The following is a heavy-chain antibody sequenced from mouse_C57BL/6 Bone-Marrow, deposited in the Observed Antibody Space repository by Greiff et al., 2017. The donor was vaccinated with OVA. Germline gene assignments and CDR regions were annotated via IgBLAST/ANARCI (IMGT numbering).Heavy chain of an antibody. V-gene: IGHV2-9-1*01. CDR2: IWTGGGT. Sequence: VKLMESGPGLVAPSQSLSITCTVSGFSLTSYAISWVRQPPGKGLEWLGVIWTGGGTNYNSALKSRLSISKDNSKSQVFLKMNSLQTDDTSRYYGARKDWDGSGALFAYWGQGTLVTVSA. D-gene: IGHD4-1*01. CDR3: ARKDWDGSGALFAY. CDR1: GFSLTSYA. J-gene: IGHJ3*01.